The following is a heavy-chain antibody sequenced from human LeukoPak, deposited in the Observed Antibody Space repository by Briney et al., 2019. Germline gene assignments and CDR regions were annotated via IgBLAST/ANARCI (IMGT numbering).Heavy chain of an antibody. V-gene: IGHV3-53*01. Sequence: GGSLRLSCAASGFTVSSNYMGWVRQAPGKGPEWVSVIYSGGSTYYADSVKGRFTISRDNSKNTLYLQMNSLRSEDTAVYYCAAGPAMVRGGNFDYWGQGTLVTVSS. CDR2: IYSGGST. J-gene: IGHJ4*02. CDR3: AAGPAMVRGGNFDY. CDR1: GFTVSSNY. D-gene: IGHD3-10*01.